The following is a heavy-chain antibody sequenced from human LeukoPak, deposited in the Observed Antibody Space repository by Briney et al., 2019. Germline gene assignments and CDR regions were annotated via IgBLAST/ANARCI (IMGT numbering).Heavy chain of an antibody. CDR2: VDQDGSEK. CDR1: GFIFNSYW. Sequence: GGSLRLSCAASGFIFNSYWMNWLRQAPGKGLEWVANVDQDGSEKYYVGSVKGRFTISRDNAKNSLYLQMNSLRVEDTAVYYCARGWVSSRREAFDIWGQGTMVTVSS. V-gene: IGHV3-7*03. D-gene: IGHD3-16*01. CDR3: ARGWVSSRREAFDI. J-gene: IGHJ3*02.